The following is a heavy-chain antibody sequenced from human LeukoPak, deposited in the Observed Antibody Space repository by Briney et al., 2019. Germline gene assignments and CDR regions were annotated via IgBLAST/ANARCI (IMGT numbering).Heavy chain of an antibody. Sequence: ASVKVSCKASGYTFTRYDINWVRQATGQGLEWMGWMNPNSGNTGYAQKFQGRVTMTRNTSISTAYMELSSLRSEDTAVYYCARGGRYFDWLSLWGYAFDIWGQGTMVTVSS. CDR2: MNPNSGNT. CDR3: ARGGRYFDWLSLWGYAFDI. D-gene: IGHD3-9*01. V-gene: IGHV1-8*01. CDR1: GYTFTRYD. J-gene: IGHJ3*02.